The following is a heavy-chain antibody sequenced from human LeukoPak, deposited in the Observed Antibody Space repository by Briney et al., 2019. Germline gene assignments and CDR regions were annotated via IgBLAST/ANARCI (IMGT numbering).Heavy chain of an antibody. Sequence: PGGSLRLSCAASGFTFSSYWMHWVRQAPGKGLVWVSRINSDGSSTSYADSVKGRFTISRDNAKNTLYLQMNSLRAEDTAVYYCAKVGWFGELFCDYWGQGTLVTVSS. CDR1: GFTFSSYW. CDR3: AKVGWFGELFCDY. D-gene: IGHD3-10*01. CDR2: INSDGSST. J-gene: IGHJ4*02. V-gene: IGHV3-74*01.